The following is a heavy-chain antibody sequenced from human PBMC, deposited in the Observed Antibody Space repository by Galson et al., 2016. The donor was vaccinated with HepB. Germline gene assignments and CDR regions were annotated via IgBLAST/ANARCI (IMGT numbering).Heavy chain of an antibody. V-gene: IGHV1-3*01. Sequence: SVKVSCKASGYTFTTYAIHWVRQAPGQGLEWMGWISAGNGYTKYSQRFQGRVTFTTDTSANTTYMELSSLGSEDTAVDYCARGSGEGGYWGQGTLVTVSS. CDR1: GYTFTTYA. CDR2: ISAGNGYT. D-gene: IGHD3-16*01. CDR3: ARGSGEGGY. J-gene: IGHJ4*02.